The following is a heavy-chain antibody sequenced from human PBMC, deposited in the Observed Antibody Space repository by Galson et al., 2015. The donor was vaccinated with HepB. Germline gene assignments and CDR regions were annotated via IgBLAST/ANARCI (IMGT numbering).Heavy chain of an antibody. CDR1: GGSISSSF. V-gene: IGHV4-59*01. Sequence: TLSLTCTVSGGSISSSFWSWIRQPPGKGLEWIGYIYYSGSTSYNPSLKSRVTISVDTSKNQFSLNLSSVTAADTAVYYCASQTYYYSGMDVWGPGTTVTVSS. J-gene: IGHJ6*02. CDR3: ASQTYYYSGMDV. CDR2: IYYSGST.